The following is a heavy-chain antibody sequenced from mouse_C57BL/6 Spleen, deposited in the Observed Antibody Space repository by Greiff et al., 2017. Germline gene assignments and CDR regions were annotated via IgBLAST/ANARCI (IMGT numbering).Heavy chain of an antibody. CDR1: GFSLTSYG. Sequence: VQLQQSGPGLVQPSQSLSITCTVSGFSLTSYGVHWVRQSPGKGLEWLGVIWSGGSTDYNAAFISRLSISKDNSKSQVFFKMNSLQADDTAIYYCARPGSSDWYFDVWGTGTTVTVSS. CDR3: ARPGSSDWYFDV. D-gene: IGHD1-1*01. V-gene: IGHV2-2*01. CDR2: IWSGGST. J-gene: IGHJ1*03.